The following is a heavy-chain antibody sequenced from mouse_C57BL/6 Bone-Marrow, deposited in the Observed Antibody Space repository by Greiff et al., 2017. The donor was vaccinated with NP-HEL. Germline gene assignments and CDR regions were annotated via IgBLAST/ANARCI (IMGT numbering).Heavy chain of an antibody. D-gene: IGHD2-4*01. CDR1: GYTFTSYW. Sequence: QVQLQQPGAELVKPGASVKMSCKASGYTFTSYWITWVKQRPGQGLEWIGDIYPGSGSTNYNEKFKSKATLTVDTSSSTAYMQLSSLTSEDSAVYYGARDDYDYDWFAYWGQGTLVTGSA. V-gene: IGHV1-55*01. J-gene: IGHJ3*01. CDR3: ARDDYDYDWFAY. CDR2: IYPGSGST.